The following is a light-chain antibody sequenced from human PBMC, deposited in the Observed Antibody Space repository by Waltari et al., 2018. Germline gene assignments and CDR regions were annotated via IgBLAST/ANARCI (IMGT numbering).Light chain of an antibody. CDR2: WAS. CDR3: QQYHITPPT. J-gene: IGKJ2*01. V-gene: IGKV4-1*01. CDR1: QTILNRSNNKNS. Sequence: DIVMAQSPDSLAVSLGERTSINCQSSQTILNRSNNKNSLAWYQQKPGQPPRLLIYWASTRESGVPDRFSGSGSGTDFTLTISSLQAEDVAVYYCQQYHITPPTFGQGTKLEI.